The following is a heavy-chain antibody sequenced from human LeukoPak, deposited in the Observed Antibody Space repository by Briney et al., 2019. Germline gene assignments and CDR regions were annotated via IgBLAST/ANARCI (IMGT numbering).Heavy chain of an antibody. J-gene: IGHJ4*02. CDR2: ISYSGNT. V-gene: IGHV4-39*07. CDR1: AGSVSSSPYY. CDR3: SRGTSLAAGAY. Sequence: PSETLSLTCSVSAGSVSSSPYYWGWIRQPPGKGLQWIGSISYSGNTFYNPSLKNRVTISVDTSRNQFSLKLRSVTDADTAVYYCSRGTSLAAGAYWAQGTLVTVSS. D-gene: IGHD1-1*01.